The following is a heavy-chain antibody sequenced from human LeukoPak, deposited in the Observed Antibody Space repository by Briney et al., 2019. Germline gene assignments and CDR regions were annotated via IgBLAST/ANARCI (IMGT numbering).Heavy chain of an antibody. Sequence: GSLRLSCAASGFTFSSYAMSWVRQAPGKGLEWVSAISGSGGSTYYADSVKGRFTISRDNSKNTLYLQMNSLRAEDTAVYYCAKDPSSGWYENWFDPWGQGTLVTVSS. CDR2: ISGSGGST. D-gene: IGHD6-19*01. V-gene: IGHV3-23*01. J-gene: IGHJ5*02. CDR1: GFTFSSYA. CDR3: AKDPSSGWYENWFDP.